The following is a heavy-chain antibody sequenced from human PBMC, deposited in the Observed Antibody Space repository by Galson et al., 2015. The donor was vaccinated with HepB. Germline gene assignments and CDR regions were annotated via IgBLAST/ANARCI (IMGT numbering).Heavy chain of an antibody. D-gene: IGHD3-16*01. CDR1: GFRFNIYD. CDR2: ITNSGGRR. Sequence: SLRLSCAASGFRFNIYDMSWVRQAPGKGLERVSGITNSGGRRYYAEPGKGRFTISRDNSKNTVLLQMSSLRAEDTAIYYCAKGDVWGSAARNYGMDVWGQGTTVTVSS. J-gene: IGHJ6*02. CDR3: AKGDVWGSAARNYGMDV. V-gene: IGHV3-23*01.